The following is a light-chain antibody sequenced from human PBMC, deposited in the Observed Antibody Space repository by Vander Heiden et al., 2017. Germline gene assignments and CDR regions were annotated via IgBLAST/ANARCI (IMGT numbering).Light chain of an antibody. CDR3: QQYCTPRT. Sequence: EIVLTQSPGTLSLSPGERATLSCRASQSSSSSYLDWYQQKPGQAPRLLLYGPSTRATGIPDRFSGSGSATDFTLTIRRLEPEDFAVYYCQQYCTPRTFGQGTKVEIK. CDR2: GPS. V-gene: IGKV3-20*01. J-gene: IGKJ1*01. CDR1: QSSSSSY.